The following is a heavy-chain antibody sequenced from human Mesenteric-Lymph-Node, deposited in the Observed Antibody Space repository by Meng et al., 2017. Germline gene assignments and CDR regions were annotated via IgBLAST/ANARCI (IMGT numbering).Heavy chain of an antibody. Sequence: EGQLVECGGGLVKPGGSLRLSCVGSRSIFDSYDMTWIRQAPGKGPEWVASMGLGHSHGSYADSVIGRFTVSRDNAKTSFFLQMNSLRAEDTAIYYCASDPNWSTTWGQGTLVTVSS. V-gene: IGHV3-21*02. CDR2: MGLGHSHG. CDR1: RSIFDSYD. CDR3: ASDPNWSTT. J-gene: IGHJ5*02.